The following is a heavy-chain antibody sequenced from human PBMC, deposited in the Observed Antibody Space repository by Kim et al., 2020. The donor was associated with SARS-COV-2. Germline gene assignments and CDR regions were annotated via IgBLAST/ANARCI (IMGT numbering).Heavy chain of an antibody. D-gene: IGHD3-22*01. Sequence: SETLSLTCAVYGGSFSGYYWSWIRQPPGKGLEWIGEINHSGSTNYNPSLKSRVTISVDTSKNQFSLKLSSVTAADTAVYYCAVKTYYYDSSGYSYHFDYWGQGTLVTVSS. J-gene: IGHJ4*02. CDR2: INHSGST. V-gene: IGHV4-34*01. CDR1: GGSFSGYY. CDR3: AVKTYYYDSSGYSYHFDY.